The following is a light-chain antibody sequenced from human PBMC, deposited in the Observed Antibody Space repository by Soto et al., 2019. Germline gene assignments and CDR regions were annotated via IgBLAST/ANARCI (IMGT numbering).Light chain of an antibody. CDR3: CSYAGSSTYV. Sequence: QSVLTQPASVSGSPGQWITISYTGTSSDVGSYNLVSWYQQHPGKAPKLMIYEVSKRPSGVSNRFSGSKSGNTASLTISGLQAEDEADYYCCSYAGSSTYVFGTGTKITVL. J-gene: IGLJ1*01. CDR2: EVS. V-gene: IGLV2-23*02. CDR1: SSDVGSYNL.